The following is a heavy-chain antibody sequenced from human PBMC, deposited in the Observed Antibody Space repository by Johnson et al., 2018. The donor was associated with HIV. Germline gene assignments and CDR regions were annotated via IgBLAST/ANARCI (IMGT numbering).Heavy chain of an antibody. D-gene: IGHD1-7*01. CDR3: ARDRIPYNWNYEGDAFDI. J-gene: IGHJ3*02. CDR1: GFTFSSYG. V-gene: IGHV3-30*03. CDR2: ISYDGGNK. Sequence: QVQLVESGGGLIQPGWSPRLSCAASGFTFSSYGMHWVRQAPGKGLEWVAVISYDGGNKYYVDSVKGRFTISRDNAKNSLYLQMNSLRAEDTAVYYCARDRIPYNWNYEGDAFDIWGQGTMVTVSS.